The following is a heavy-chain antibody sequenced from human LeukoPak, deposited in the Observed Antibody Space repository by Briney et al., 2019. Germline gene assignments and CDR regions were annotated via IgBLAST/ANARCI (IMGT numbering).Heavy chain of an antibody. CDR3: ARTTVTSGPYWYFDL. CDR2: IDIAGAA. CDR1: GFTLSNYD. D-gene: IGHD4-17*01. J-gene: IGHJ2*01. Sequence: GGSLRLSCAASGFTLSNYDMPWVRQAPGEGLEWVSGIDIAGAAYYPGSVRGGFIICSENTENSLYLQINSLRAGDTGVYYCARTTVTSGPYWYFDLWGRGTLVTVS. V-gene: IGHV3-13*01.